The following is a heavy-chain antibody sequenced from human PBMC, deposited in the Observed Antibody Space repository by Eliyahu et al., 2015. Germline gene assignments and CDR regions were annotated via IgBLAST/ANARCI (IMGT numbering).Heavy chain of an antibody. CDR3: ARHALRISAEKYHFDY. J-gene: IGHJ4*02. CDR2: IYYSGGT. V-gene: IGHV4-39*01. D-gene: IGHD2-15*01. Sequence: QLQLQESGPGLVKPSETLSLTCTVXGGSISSSSYYWGWIRQPPGKGLEWIGSIYYSGGTYYNPSLKSRVTISVDTSKNQLSLKLNSVTAADTAVYYCARHALRISAEKYHFDYWGQGTLVTVSS. CDR1: GGSISSSSYY.